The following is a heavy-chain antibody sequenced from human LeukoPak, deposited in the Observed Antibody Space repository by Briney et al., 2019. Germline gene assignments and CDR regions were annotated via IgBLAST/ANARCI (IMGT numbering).Heavy chain of an antibody. CDR2: NNHSGST. D-gene: IGHD3-22*01. CDR3: ASQYYYDSSGSLSFDY. CDR1: GGSFSGYY. V-gene: IGHV4-34*01. J-gene: IGHJ4*02. Sequence: SETLSLTCAVYGGSFSGYYWSWIRQPPGKGLEWIGENNHSGSTNYNPSLKSRVTISVDTSKNQFSLKLSSVTAADTAVYYCASQYYYDSSGSLSFDYWGQGTLVTVSS.